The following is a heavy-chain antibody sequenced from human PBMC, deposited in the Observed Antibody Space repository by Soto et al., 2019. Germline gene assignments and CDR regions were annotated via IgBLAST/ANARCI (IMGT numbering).Heavy chain of an antibody. CDR1: GFTFSSYG. D-gene: IGHD3-22*01. J-gene: IGHJ6*02. CDR3: ARDGPPNYYDSSGYYLYYYYGMDV. V-gene: IGHV3-33*01. Sequence: SGGSLRLSCAASGFTFSSYGMHWVRQAPGKGLEWVAVIWYDGSNKYYADSVKGRFTISRDNSKNTLYLQMNSLRAEDTAVYYCARDGPPNYYDSSGYYLYYYYGMDVWGQGTTVTVSS. CDR2: IWYDGSNK.